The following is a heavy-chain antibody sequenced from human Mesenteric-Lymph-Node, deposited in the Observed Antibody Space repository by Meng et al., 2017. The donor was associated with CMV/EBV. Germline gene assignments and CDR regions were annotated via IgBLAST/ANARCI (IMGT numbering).Heavy chain of an antibody. CDR1: GGSFTAYY. Sequence: GYGGSFTAYYWSWIRQPPGKGLEWIGYIYYSGSTNYNPSLKSRVTISVDTSKNQFSLKLTSVTAADTAVYYCARDFGVATTSGRFDPWGQGTLVTVSS. J-gene: IGHJ5*02. V-gene: IGHV4-59*01. D-gene: IGHD3-3*01. CDR3: ARDFGVATTSGRFDP. CDR2: IYYSGST.